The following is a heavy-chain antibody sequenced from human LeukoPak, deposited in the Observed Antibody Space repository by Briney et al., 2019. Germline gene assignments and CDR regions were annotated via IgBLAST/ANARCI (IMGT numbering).Heavy chain of an antibody. Sequence: SETLSLTCTVSGGSISSSSYYWGWIRQPPGKGLEWIGSIYYSGSTYYNPSLKSRVTISVDTSKNQFSLKLSSVTAADTAVYYCARPVLRYFDWLEGYFDYWGQGTLVTVSS. CDR1: GGSISSSSYY. CDR3: ARPVLRYFDWLEGYFDY. D-gene: IGHD3-9*01. V-gene: IGHV4-39*01. J-gene: IGHJ4*02. CDR2: IYYSGST.